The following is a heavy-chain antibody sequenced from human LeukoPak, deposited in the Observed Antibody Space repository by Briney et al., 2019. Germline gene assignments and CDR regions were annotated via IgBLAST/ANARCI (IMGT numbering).Heavy chain of an antibody. CDR1: GFTFSRYV. CDR3: ARDPYDSSGYRTYYFDY. Sequence: GGSLRLSCAASGFTFSRYVMTWVRQAPEKGLEWVSAISAGSAGTYYADSVKGRFTISRGNSKNTLYLQMNSLRAEDTALYYCARDPYDSSGYRTYYFDYWGQGTLVTVSS. CDR2: ISAGSAGT. J-gene: IGHJ4*02. V-gene: IGHV3-23*01. D-gene: IGHD3-22*01.